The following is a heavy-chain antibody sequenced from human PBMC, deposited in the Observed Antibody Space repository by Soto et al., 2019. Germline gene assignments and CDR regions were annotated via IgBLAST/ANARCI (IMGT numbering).Heavy chain of an antibody. J-gene: IGHJ6*03. CDR1: GGSISNFY. D-gene: IGHD3-9*01. V-gene: IGHV4-59*08. CDR2: VYYTGST. CDR3: ARTVLGPDLLADSFVDYYYYMDV. Sequence: SETLSLTCTVSGGSISNFYWSWIRQPPGKGLEWIGYVYYTGSTSYNPSLKRRVTFSADSSRGQFSLRLNSETAADTAVYYCARTVLGPDLLADSFVDYYYYMDVWGQGTTVTVSS.